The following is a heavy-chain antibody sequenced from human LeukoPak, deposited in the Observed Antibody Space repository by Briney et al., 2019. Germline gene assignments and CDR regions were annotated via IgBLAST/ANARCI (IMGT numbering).Heavy chain of an antibody. D-gene: IGHD2-8*01. CDR1: GFTFSTYS. J-gene: IGHJ4*02. Sequence: GGSLRLSCAASGFTFSTYSMSWVRQAPGKGLEWVSAISGSGGSTYYAASVKGRFTISRDNSKNTLYLRMNSLRAEDTAVYYCAKDLSPGVYWGQGTLVTVSS. CDR2: ISGSGGST. V-gene: IGHV3-23*01. CDR3: AKDLSPGVY.